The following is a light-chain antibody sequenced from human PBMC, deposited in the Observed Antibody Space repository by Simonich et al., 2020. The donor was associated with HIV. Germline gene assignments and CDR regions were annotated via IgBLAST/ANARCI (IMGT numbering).Light chain of an antibody. CDR1: QSVSSN. CDR2: GAS. Sequence: EIVMTPSPATLSVSPGERATLSCRASQSVSSNLAWYQQKPGQAPRLLIYGASTRATGIPARFSGSGSGTDFTLTISSLEPEDFAVYYCQQRSNWLTFGGGTKVEIK. CDR3: QQRSNWLT. J-gene: IGKJ4*01. V-gene: IGKV3-11*01.